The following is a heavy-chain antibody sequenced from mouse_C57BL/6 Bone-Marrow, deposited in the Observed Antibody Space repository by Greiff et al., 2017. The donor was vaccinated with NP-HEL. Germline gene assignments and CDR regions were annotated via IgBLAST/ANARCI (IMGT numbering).Heavy chain of an antibody. V-gene: IGHV1-19*01. D-gene: IGHD2-5*01. CDR3: ASYSKGYAMDY. Sequence: EVQLVESGPVLVKPGASVKMSCKASGYTFTDYYMNWVKQSHGKSLEWIGVINPYNGGTSYNQKFKGKATLTVDKSSSTAYMELNSLTSEDSAVYYCASYSKGYAMDYWGQGTSVTVSS. J-gene: IGHJ4*01. CDR2: INPYNGGT. CDR1: GYTFTDYY.